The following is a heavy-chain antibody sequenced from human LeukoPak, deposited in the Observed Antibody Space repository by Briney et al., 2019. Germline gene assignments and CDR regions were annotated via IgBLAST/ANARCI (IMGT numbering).Heavy chain of an antibody. J-gene: IGHJ4*02. CDR3: ANGCIVLVPADRPFNN. V-gene: IGHV4-34*01. CDR2: INHSGST. D-gene: IGHD2-2*02. Sequence: PSETVSLTCAVYGRSLSGYYWSWLRQPPGKGREWIGEINHSGSTNYNPSLKSRVTISVDTSKNQFSLKLSSVAAADKAVYYRANGCIVLVPADRPFNNWAQGTRVTVSS. CDR1: GRSLSGYY.